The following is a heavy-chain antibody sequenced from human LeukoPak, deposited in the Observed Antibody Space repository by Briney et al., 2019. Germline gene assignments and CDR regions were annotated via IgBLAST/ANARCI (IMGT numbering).Heavy chain of an antibody. CDR3: ARDWGIAAATPYYFDH. J-gene: IGHJ4*02. CDR1: VGSISSGNYY. Sequence: SETLSLTCTVSVGSISSGNYYYSWIRQSAGKGMEWIGSIYMSGSTRYNPSLMSRVAMSVDTSKNQFSLKISSATAADTAVYYCARDWGIAAATPYYFDHWGQGILVTVSS. CDR2: IYMSGST. V-gene: IGHV4-61*02. D-gene: IGHD6-13*01.